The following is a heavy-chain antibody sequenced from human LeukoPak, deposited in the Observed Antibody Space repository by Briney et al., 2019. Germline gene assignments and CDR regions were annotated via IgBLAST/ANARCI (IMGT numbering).Heavy chain of an antibody. Sequence: GASVKVSCKASGYTFTNYAIHWVRQAPGQRLEWMGWINAGNGNTSYSQKLQGRVTITRDTSANTVYMELSSLRSEDTAIYYCARDPGYCSSINCYAKSVFDYWGLGALVTVSS. CDR1: GYTFTNYA. CDR2: INAGNGNT. D-gene: IGHD2-2*01. V-gene: IGHV1-3*01. CDR3: ARDPGYCSSINCYAKSVFDY. J-gene: IGHJ4*02.